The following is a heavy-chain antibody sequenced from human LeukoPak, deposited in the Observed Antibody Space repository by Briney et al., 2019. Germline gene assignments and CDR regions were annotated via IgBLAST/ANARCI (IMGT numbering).Heavy chain of an antibody. D-gene: IGHD3-22*01. CDR2: IYSGGST. CDR3: ARDSNPSHYDSSGLDP. V-gene: IGHV3-53*01. J-gene: IGHJ5*02. Sequence: GGSLRLSCAASGFTFRSYAMSWVRQAPGKGLEWVSVIYSGGSTYYADSVKGRFTISRDNSKNTLYLQMSSLRAEDTAVYYCARDSNPSHYDSSGLDPWGQGTLVTVSS. CDR1: GFTFRSYA.